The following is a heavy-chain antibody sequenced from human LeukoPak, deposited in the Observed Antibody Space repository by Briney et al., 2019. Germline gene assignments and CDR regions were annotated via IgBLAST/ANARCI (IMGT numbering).Heavy chain of an antibody. V-gene: IGHV4-39*07. Sequence: SETLSLTCTVSGGSISSSSYYWGWIRQPPGKGLERIGSIYYSGSTYYNPSLKSRVTISVDTSKNQFSLKLSSVTAADTAVYYCARDSRDGYIPFDYWGQGTLVPVSS. J-gene: IGHJ4*02. D-gene: IGHD5-24*01. CDR3: ARDSRDGYIPFDY. CDR2: IYYSGST. CDR1: GGSISSSSYY.